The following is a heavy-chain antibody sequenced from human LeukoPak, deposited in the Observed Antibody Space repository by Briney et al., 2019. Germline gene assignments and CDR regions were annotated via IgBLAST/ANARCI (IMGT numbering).Heavy chain of an antibody. CDR3: AKAGGDIVLVPAVVDAFDV. CDR2: ISVSGDST. J-gene: IGHJ3*01. Sequence: GGSLRLSCAASGFTFSSYAMSWVRQAPGKGLEWVSSISVSGDSTYYADSVKGRFTISRDNSKSTLYLQMYSLRAEDTAVYYCAKAGGDIVLVPAVVDAFDVWGQGTVVTVSA. D-gene: IGHD2-2*01. CDR1: GFTFSSYA. V-gene: IGHV3-23*01.